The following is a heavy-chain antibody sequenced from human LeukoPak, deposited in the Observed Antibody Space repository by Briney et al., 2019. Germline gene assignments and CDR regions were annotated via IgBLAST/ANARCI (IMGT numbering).Heavy chain of an antibody. J-gene: IGHJ5*02. CDR1: GGSISSGSYY. D-gene: IGHD3-10*01. CDR2: IYTSGST. Sequence: SQTLSLTCTVSGGSISSGSYYWSWIRQPAGKGLEWIGRIYTSGSTNYNPSLKSRVTISVDTSKSQFSLKLSSVTAADTAVYYCARVAYYYGSGSYYRRWFDPWGQGTLVTVSS. CDR3: ARVAYYYGSGSYYRRWFDP. V-gene: IGHV4-61*02.